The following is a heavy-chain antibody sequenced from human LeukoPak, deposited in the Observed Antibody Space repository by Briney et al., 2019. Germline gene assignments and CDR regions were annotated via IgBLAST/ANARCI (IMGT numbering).Heavy chain of an antibody. CDR1: GFTVSGNY. Sequence: GGSLRLSCAASGFTVSGNYMSWVRQAPGKGLEWVSVIYSGDYTYYADSVKGRFTISRDNFKNTLYLQMNSLRAEDTAVYYCASDSHGDGIGRWGQGTLVTVSS. V-gene: IGHV3-66*01. D-gene: IGHD4-17*01. CDR3: ASDSHGDGIGR. J-gene: IGHJ4*02. CDR2: IYSGDYT.